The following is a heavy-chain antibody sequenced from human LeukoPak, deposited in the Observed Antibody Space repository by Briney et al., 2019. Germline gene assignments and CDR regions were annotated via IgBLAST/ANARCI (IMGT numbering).Heavy chain of an antibody. V-gene: IGHV3-21*01. CDR3: AKDFPPYYDILTGYYPGWFDP. CDR1: GYTFSSYS. Sequence: GGSLRLSCAASGYTFSSYSINWVRQAPGKGLEWVSSISVGSNYIYYADSVRGRFSISRDNSKNTLYLQMNSLRAEDTAVYYCAKDFPPYYDILTGYYPGWFDPWGQGTLVTVSS. J-gene: IGHJ5*02. CDR2: ISVGSNYI. D-gene: IGHD3-9*01.